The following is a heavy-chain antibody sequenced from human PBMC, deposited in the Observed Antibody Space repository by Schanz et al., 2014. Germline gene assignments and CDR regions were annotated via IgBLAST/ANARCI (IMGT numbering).Heavy chain of an antibody. J-gene: IGHJ5*02. D-gene: IGHD2-21*01. CDR1: GFTLSSYW. V-gene: IGHV3-21*05. Sequence: EVKLVESGGGAVRPGGSLRLSCAASGFTLSSYWMHWVRQVPGKGLEWVSYISGTTTYTNYADSVKGRFTISRDNAKNSLYLQMNRLRAEDTALYYCARDLEGYDGGGGGFDPWGQGTLVTVSS. CDR3: ARDLEGYDGGGGGFDP. CDR2: ISGTTTYT.